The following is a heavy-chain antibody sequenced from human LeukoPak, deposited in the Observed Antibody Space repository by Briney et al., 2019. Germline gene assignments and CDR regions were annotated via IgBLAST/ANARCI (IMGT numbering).Heavy chain of an antibody. V-gene: IGHV3-23*01. Sequence: GGSLRLSCAVSGFTFSSYAMSWVRQAPEKGLEWVSAISGSGDKTFYPDSVKGRFTISRDNSKNTLYLLMNSLRAEDTAVYYCVKEGYGTAWNADFDYWGQGTLVTVSS. CDR3: VKEGYGTAWNADFDY. D-gene: IGHD1-1*01. J-gene: IGHJ4*02. CDR1: GFTFSSYA. CDR2: ISGSGDKT.